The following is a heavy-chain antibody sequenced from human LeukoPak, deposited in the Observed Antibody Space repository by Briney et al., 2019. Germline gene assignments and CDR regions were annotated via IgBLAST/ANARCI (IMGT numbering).Heavy chain of an antibody. J-gene: IGHJ6*02. Sequence: ASVKVSCKASGYTFTDYYTHWVRQAPGQGLEWMGWINPNSGGTNYAQKFQGRVTMTRDTSISTAYMELSRLRSDDTAIYYCARTGYCSGGSCYPYYYGMDVWGQGTTVTVSS. CDR2: INPNSGGT. V-gene: IGHV1-2*02. CDR3: ARTGYCSGGSCYPYYYGMDV. CDR1: GYTFTDYY. D-gene: IGHD2-15*01.